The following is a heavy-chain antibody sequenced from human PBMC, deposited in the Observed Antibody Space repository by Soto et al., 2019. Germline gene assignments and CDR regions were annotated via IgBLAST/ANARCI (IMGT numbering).Heavy chain of an antibody. V-gene: IGHV2-5*02. Sequence: KESGPTLVNPTQTLTLTRSFSGFSLSTSRVGVAWIRQPPGKALEWLAIIYWDDDRRYSPSLKTRLAITKDTSKNQVVLTMTNLDPGDTATYYCAHIMITWGGVSALDAFDMWGQGTMVTVSS. CDR1: GFSLSTSRVG. J-gene: IGHJ3*02. CDR3: AHIMITWGGVSALDAFDM. CDR2: IYWDDDR. D-gene: IGHD3-16*01.